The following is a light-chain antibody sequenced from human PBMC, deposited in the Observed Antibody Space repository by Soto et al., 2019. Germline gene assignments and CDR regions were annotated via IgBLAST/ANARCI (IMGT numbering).Light chain of an antibody. V-gene: IGKV3-15*01. CDR1: QSTYTN. CDR3: QQYNKWPLT. J-gene: IGKJ4*01. CDR2: GAS. Sequence: EMVMTQSPATLSVSPGERATLSCRASQSTYTNLAWYQHKPGQAPRLLIYGASTRATAIPARFSGSGSGTEFTLTISSLQSEDFAVYYCQQYNKWPLTFGGGTKVEIK.